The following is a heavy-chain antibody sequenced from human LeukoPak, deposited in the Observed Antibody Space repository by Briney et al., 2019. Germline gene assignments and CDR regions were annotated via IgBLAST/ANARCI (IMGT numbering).Heavy chain of an antibody. CDR2: INHSGST. CDR3: ARGQTMYYYDSSGYYRY. V-gene: IGHV4-34*01. D-gene: IGHD3-22*01. Sequence: PSETLSLTCAVYGGSFSGYYWSWIRQPPGKGLEWIGEINHSGSTNYNPSLKSRVTISVDTSKNQFSLKLSSVTAADTAVYYCARGQTMYYYDSSGYYRYWGQGTLVTVSS. CDR1: GGSFSGYY. J-gene: IGHJ4*02.